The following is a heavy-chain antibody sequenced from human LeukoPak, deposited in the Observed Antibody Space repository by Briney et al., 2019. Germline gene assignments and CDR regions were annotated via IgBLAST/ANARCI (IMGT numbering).Heavy chain of an antibody. CDR2: IYYSGGT. V-gene: IGHV4-59*08. CDR1: GGSISSYY. Sequence: SETLSLTCTVSGGSISSYYWSWIRQPPGKGLEWIGYIYYSGGTNYNPSLQSRLTISVDTSKNQFSLELSSVTAADTAVYYCARHFTPAAAGCFDYWGQGKLVTVSS. D-gene: IGHD6-13*01. CDR3: ARHFTPAAAGCFDY. J-gene: IGHJ4*02.